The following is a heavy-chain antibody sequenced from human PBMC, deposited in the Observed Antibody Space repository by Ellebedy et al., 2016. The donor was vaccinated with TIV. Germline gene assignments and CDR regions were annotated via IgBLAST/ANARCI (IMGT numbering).Heavy chain of an antibody. CDR2: TYYRSKWNN. V-gene: IGHV6-1*01. D-gene: IGHD3-10*01. CDR3: ARGWFGSGMGV. Sequence: SQTLSLTCVISGDSVSTDIGWNWIRQSPSRGLEWLGRTYYRSKWNNDYAVSLKSRITINPDTSKNLFSQQLNSVTPEDTAVYYCARGWFGSGMGVWGQGTTVTVSS. CDR1: GDSVSTDIG. J-gene: IGHJ6*02.